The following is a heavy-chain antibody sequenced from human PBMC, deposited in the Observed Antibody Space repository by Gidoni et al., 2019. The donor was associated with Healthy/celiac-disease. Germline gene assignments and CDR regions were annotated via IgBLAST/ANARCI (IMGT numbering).Heavy chain of an antibody. CDR3: ARVGGYCSSTSCRNIYYYYYMDV. CDR2: IIPIFGTA. D-gene: IGHD2-2*01. Sequence: QVQLVQSGAEVKKPGSSVTVSCKASGGTFSSYAISWVRQAPGQGLEWMGGIIPIFGTANYAQKFQGRVTITADKSTSTAYMELSSLRSEDTAVYYCARVGGYCSSTSCRNIYYYYYMDVWGKGTTVTVSS. J-gene: IGHJ6*03. CDR1: GGTFSSYA. V-gene: IGHV1-69*06.